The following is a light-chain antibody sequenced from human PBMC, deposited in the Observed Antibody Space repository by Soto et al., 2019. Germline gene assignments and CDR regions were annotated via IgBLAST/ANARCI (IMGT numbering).Light chain of an antibody. V-gene: IGLV2-14*01. CDR1: SSDVGGYNY. Sequence: QSALTQPASVSGSPGQSITISCTGTSSDVGGYNYVSWYQQHPGKAPKLMIYEVSHRPSGVSSRFSGSKAGNTASLTISGLQADDEADYYCGSYTSSSTMVFGGGTKLTVL. CDR3: GSYTSSSTMV. J-gene: IGLJ2*01. CDR2: EVS.